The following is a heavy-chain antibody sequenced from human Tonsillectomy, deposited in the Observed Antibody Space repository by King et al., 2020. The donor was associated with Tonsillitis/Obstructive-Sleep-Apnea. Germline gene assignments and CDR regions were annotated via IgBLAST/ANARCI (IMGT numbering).Heavy chain of an antibody. CDR1: GFTFSTYG. V-gene: IGHV3-30*18. J-gene: IGHJ6*03. Sequence: VQLVESGGGVVQPGRSLRLSCAASGFTFSTYGMHWVRQAPGKGLEWVAVISYDGSNKYYADSVKGRFTISRDNSINLLYWQMNSPRAEDTAVCYCAKAGEHWFGEPEKRPAYYYYMDVWAKGPRSPSP. CDR2: ISYDGSNK. CDR3: AKAGEHWFGEPEKRPAYYYYMDV. D-gene: IGHD3-10*01.